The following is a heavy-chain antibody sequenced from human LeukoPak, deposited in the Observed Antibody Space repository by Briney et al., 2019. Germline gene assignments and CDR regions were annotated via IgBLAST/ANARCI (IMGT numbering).Heavy chain of an antibody. J-gene: IGHJ6*03. V-gene: IGHV3-23*01. CDR3: AKDAYDCSSTSCYWRGYYYYYMDV. CDR2: ITGSGGST. CDR1: GFTFSNYA. Sequence: GGSLRLSCAVSGFTFSNYAMSWVRQAPEKGLEWVSAITGSGGSTYYADSVKGRFTISRDNSKNTLYLQMNSLRAEDTAVYYCAKDAYDCSSTSCYWRGYYYYYMDVWGKGTTVTVSS. D-gene: IGHD2-2*01.